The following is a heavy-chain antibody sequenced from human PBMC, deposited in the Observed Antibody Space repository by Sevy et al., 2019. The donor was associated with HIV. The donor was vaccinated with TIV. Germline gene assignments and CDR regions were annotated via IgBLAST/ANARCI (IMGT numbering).Heavy chain of an antibody. V-gene: IGHV3-23*01. CDR1: GFTFSSYG. J-gene: IGHJ6*02. CDR3: ARNLGALPNYYYGVDV. Sequence: GGSLRLSCGASGFTFSSYGMSWVRQAPGKGLEWISTISESDERIKHADSVKGRFTISRDNSKKILYLQMRSLRAEDTAVYYGARNLGALPNYYYGVDVSGQGTSVTVSS. D-gene: IGHD6-6*01. CDR2: ISESDERI.